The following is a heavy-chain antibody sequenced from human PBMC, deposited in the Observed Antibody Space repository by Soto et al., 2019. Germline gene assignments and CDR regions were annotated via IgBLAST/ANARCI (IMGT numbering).Heavy chain of an antibody. V-gene: IGHV1-18*01. CDR2: ISAHNGNT. D-gene: IGHD1-1*01. CDR3: ARGRYGDY. CDR1: GYAFTTYG. Sequence: QVHLVQSGAEVKKPGASVKVSCKGSGYAFTTYGITWVRQAPGQGLEWMGWISAHNGNTNYAQKLQGRVTVTRDTSTSTAYMELRSLRSDDTAVYYCARGRYGDYWGDGALVTVSS. J-gene: IGHJ4*03.